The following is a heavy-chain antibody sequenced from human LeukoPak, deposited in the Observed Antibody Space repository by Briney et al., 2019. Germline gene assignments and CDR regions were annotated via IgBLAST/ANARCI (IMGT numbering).Heavy chain of an antibody. CDR2: IIPIFGTA. Sequence: SVKVSCKASGGTFSSYAISWVRQAPGQGLEWMGGIIPIFGTANYAQKFQGRVTITADESTSTAYMELSSLRSDDTAVYYCARGRVVPVPDYWGRGTLVTVSS. D-gene: IGHD2-2*01. CDR3: ARGRVVPVPDY. V-gene: IGHV1-69*01. CDR1: GGTFSSYA. J-gene: IGHJ4*02.